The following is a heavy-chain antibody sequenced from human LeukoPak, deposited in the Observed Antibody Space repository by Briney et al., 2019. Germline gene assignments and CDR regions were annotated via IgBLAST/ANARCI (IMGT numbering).Heavy chain of an antibody. CDR3: ARVSFGERGIDY. J-gene: IGHJ4*02. V-gene: IGHV1-46*01. CDR2: INPSGGST. D-gene: IGHD3-10*01. Sequence: ASVKVSCKASGYTFTSYYMHWVRQAPGQGLEWMGIINPSGGSTSYAQKFQGRVTMTRDMSTSTVYMELSSLRSEDTAVYYCARVSFGERGIDYWGQGTLVTVSS. CDR1: GYTFTSYY.